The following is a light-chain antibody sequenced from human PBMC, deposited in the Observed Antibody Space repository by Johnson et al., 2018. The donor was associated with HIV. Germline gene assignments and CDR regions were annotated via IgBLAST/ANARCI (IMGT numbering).Light chain of an antibody. Sequence: QSVLTQPPSVSAAPGQKVTISCSGSSSNIGNNYVSWYQQLPGTAPKLLMYEDNKRPSGIPDRFSGSKSGTSATLGITGFQTGDEADYYCGTWDNSLSNGGVFGTGTKVTVL. V-gene: IGLV1-51*02. CDR3: GTWDNSLSNGGV. CDR2: EDN. J-gene: IGLJ1*01. CDR1: SSNIGNNY.